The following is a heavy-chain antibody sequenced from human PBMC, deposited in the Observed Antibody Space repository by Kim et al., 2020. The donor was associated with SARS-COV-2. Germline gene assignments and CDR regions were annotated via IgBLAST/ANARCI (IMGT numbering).Heavy chain of an antibody. Sequence: TNDAPKLHGRVTITTDTSTSTAYMELRSLRSDDTAVYYCARLTTVVTPDYWGQGTLVTVSS. D-gene: IGHD4-17*01. CDR3: ARLTTVVTPDY. V-gene: IGHV1-18*01. CDR2: T. J-gene: IGHJ4*02.